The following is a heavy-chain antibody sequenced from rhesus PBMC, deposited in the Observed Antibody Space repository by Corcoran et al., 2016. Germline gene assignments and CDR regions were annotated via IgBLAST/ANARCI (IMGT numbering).Heavy chain of an antibody. CDR2: IYGGWGGT. V-gene: IGHV4-106*01. Sequence: QVQLQESGPGLVKPSETLSLTCAVSGGSISDDYYWSWIRQLPGKGLEWIGYIYGGWGGTNYNPSLKTRVPISRVTSKNQFSLNLSSVTASDTDVYYCASFFLVDYWGQGVLVTVSS. CDR1: GGSISDDYY. CDR3: ASFFLVDY. D-gene: IGHD3-3*01. J-gene: IGHJ4*01.